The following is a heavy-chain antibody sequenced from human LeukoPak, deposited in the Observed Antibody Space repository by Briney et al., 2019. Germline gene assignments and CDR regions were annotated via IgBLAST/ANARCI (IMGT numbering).Heavy chain of an antibody. Sequence: GGSLRLSCAASGFTFDDYAMHWVRQAPGKGLEWVSGISWNSGSIGYADSVKGRFTISRDNAKNSLYLQMNSLRAEDMALYYCAKEFAIFGVVIGLDAFDIWGQGTMVTLSS. CDR3: AKEFAIFGVVIGLDAFDI. CDR1: GFTFDDYA. J-gene: IGHJ3*02. CDR2: ISWNSGSI. D-gene: IGHD3-3*01. V-gene: IGHV3-9*03.